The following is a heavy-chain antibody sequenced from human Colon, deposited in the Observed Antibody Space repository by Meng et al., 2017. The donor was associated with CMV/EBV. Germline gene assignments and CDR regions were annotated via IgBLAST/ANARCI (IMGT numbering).Heavy chain of an antibody. CDR3: ARDGVVCGDTTCRGFFS. Sequence: ASAKVSCKVSGYTFNVFYMHWVRQAPGQGLEWMGWVNPKRGDTNYAQKFQGRVTMTRDPSIRTAYMELSGLRYDDTAVYYCARDGVVCGDTTCRGFFSWGQGTLVTVSS. CDR2: VNPKRGDT. CDR1: GYTFNVFY. V-gene: IGHV1-2*02. D-gene: IGHD2-21*01. J-gene: IGHJ5*02.